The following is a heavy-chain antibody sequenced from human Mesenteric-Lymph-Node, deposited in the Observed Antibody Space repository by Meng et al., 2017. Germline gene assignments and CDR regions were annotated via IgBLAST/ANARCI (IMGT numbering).Heavy chain of an antibody. CDR2: VYHRGDT. CDR3: GRDQGRQLINH. CDR1: GDSISSDIW. D-gene: IGHD1-1*01. J-gene: IGHJ4*02. V-gene: IGHV4-4*02. Sequence: QVPLRGSGPGPVKPSQTPSLTGTVSGDSISSDIWWSWVRQPPGKGLGWIGEVYHRGDTNYNPSLKSRVVISVDRSKNQFSLNLSSVTAADTAVYYCGRDQGRQLINHWGQGTLVTVSS.